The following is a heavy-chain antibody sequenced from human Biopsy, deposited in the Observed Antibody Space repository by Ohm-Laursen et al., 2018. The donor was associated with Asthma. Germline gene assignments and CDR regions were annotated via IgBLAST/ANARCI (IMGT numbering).Heavy chain of an antibody. CDR2: LIPVLGTP. D-gene: IGHD5-12*01. CDR3: ARGYSGSDRIVYYYSGLEV. V-gene: IGHV1-69*01. Sequence: SSVKVSCNASGDSFSNYAISWVRQDPGQGLEWMGGLIPVLGTPDHAQMFEGRVTITADESTSTAYMELRSLSSEDTAVYYCARGYSGSDRIVYYYSGLEVWGQGTTVTVSS. CDR1: GDSFSNYA. J-gene: IGHJ6*02.